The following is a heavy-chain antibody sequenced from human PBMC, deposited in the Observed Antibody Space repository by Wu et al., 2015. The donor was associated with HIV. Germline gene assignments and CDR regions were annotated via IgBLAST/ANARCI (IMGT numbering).Heavy chain of an antibody. CDR2: FDPEDGET. J-gene: IGHJ3*01. D-gene: IGHD3-9*01. CDR1: GYTLTELS. V-gene: IGHV1-24*01. CDR3: ARLLAFDLLTGSALDAFDF. Sequence: QAQLVQSGPEVKKPGASVRVSCQVSGYTLTELSIHWVRQAPGKGLEWMGGFDPEDGETIYAQNFQGRLTMTEDTSTDTAYMELNSLRSEDTAVYYCARLLAFDLLTGSALDAFDFWGPRGQWSPSLQ.